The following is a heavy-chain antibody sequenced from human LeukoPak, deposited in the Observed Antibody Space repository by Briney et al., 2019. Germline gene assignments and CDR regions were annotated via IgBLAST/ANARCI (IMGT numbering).Heavy chain of an antibody. J-gene: IGHJ4*02. Sequence: GGSLRLSCAASGFTVSSNYMSWVRQAPVKGLEWVSVIYSGGSTYYADSVTGRFTISRHNSKNTPYLQMNSLRAEDTAVYYCARSDCGGDCYYPFAYRGQGTLVTVSS. CDR3: ARSDCGGDCYYPFAY. CDR1: GFTVSSNY. V-gene: IGHV3-53*04. D-gene: IGHD2-21*02. CDR2: IYSGGST.